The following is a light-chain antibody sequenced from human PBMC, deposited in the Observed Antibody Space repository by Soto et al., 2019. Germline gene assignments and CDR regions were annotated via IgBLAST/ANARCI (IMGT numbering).Light chain of an antibody. CDR3: LQDYNYPWT. V-gene: IGKV1-5*01. Sequence: DIQMTQSPSTLSASVGDRVTVTCRASQNINRWLAWYQHKPGKAPKVLIYDASSLESGVPSRFSGSGSGTDFTLTISSLQPEDFATYYCLQDYNYPWTFGQGTKVDIK. CDR2: DAS. CDR1: QNINRW. J-gene: IGKJ1*01.